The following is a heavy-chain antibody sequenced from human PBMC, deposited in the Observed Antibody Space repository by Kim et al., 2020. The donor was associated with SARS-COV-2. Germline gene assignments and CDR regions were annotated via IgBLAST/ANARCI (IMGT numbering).Heavy chain of an antibody. V-gene: IGHV4-39*01. D-gene: IGHD3-9*01. J-gene: IGHJ4*02. Sequence: STPSLKCRVAISVDPSKNQFSLKLSSVTAADTAVYYCARYTVYDILTGYDYWGQGTLVTVSS. CDR3: ARYTVYDILTGYDY.